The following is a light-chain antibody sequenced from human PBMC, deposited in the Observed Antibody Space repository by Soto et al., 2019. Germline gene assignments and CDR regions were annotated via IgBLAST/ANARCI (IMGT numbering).Light chain of an antibody. J-gene: IGKJ3*01. CDR2: AAS. V-gene: IGKV1-27*01. CDR1: QGISNY. Sequence: DIQMTQSPSSLSASVGDRVTITCRASQGISNYLAWSQQKPGKVPKLLIDAASTLQSGVPSRFSGSGSGTDVTLTISSLQPDDVATYYCQKDNSAAFAFCFGTKVDIK. CDR3: QKDNSAAFA.